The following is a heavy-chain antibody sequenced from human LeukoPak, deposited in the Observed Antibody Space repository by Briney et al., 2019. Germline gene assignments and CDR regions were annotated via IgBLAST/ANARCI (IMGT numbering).Heavy chain of an antibody. D-gene: IGHD5-18*01. CDR3: ARHDSFIPY. CDR1: GFTFNYYA. CDR2: ISDNEGTT. Sequence: GGSLILSCAASGFTFNYYAMSWVRQAPGKGLEWVSGISDNEGTTYYTDSVKGRFTISRDNTKNTVYLQMNNLRADDTAVYFCARHDSFIPYWGQGTLVTVSS. J-gene: IGHJ4*02. V-gene: IGHV3-23*01.